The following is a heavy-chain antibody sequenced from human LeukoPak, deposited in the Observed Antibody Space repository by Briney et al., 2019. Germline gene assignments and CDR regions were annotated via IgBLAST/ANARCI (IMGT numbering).Heavy chain of an antibody. J-gene: IGHJ4*02. D-gene: IGHD3-9*01. CDR2: ISAYNGNT. CDR1: VYTFTSYG. V-gene: IGHV1-18*01. Sequence: ASVKVSCKASVYTFTSYGISWVRQAPGQGREWMGWISAYNGNTNYAQKLQGRVNMTTDTSTSTAYMELRSLRSDDTAVYYCARDGTQGFGYFDWLGLDYWGQGTLVTVSS. CDR3: ARDGTQGFGYFDWLGLDY.